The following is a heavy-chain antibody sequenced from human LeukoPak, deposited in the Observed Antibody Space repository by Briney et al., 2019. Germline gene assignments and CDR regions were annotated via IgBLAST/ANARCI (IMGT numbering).Heavy chain of an antibody. J-gene: IGHJ4*02. Sequence: PGGSLRLSCAASGFSFSYFWMHWVRQAPGEGLVWVSRINRDGSGTSYADSVKGRFTISRDNAKNTLSLQMNSLRAEDTAVYYCATDRGFYCSSTSCPRDWGQGTLVTVSS. D-gene: IGHD2-2*01. CDR3: ATDRGFYCSSTSCPRD. CDR2: INRDGSGT. CDR1: GFSFSYFW. V-gene: IGHV3-74*01.